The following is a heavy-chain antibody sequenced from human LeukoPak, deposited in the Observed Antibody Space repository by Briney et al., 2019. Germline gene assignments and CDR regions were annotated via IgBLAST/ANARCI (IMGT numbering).Heavy chain of an antibody. D-gene: IGHD6-13*01. CDR2: IRSKAYGGTT. CDR1: GVTFGDYA. J-gene: IGHJ3*02. V-gene: IGHV3-49*04. Sequence: PGGSLRLSCTPSGVTFGDYAMSWVRQAPGKGLEWVGFIRSKAYGGTTEYAASVRGRFTISTDDSKSIGYLQMNSLRAEDTAVYYCARAYSPSAFDIWGQGTMVTVSS. CDR3: ARAYSPSAFDI.